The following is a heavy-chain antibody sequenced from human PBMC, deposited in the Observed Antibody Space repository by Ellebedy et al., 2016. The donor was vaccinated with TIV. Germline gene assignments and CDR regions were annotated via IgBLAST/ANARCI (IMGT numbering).Heavy chain of an antibody. D-gene: IGHD3-22*01. V-gene: IGHV4-30-4*01. CDR3: ARGPSHGSDYDKSGYYSKGDS. J-gene: IGHJ4*02. Sequence: SETLSLTXTVSGASIISSDHYWSWIRQPPGKGLEWIGYIYHFGHSGSTYYKPSLKSRATISVDTSKNQFSLKLSSVTAADTAVYYCARGPSHGSDYDKSGYYSKGDSWGQGTLVTVSS. CDR2: IYHFGHSGST. CDR1: GASIISSDHY.